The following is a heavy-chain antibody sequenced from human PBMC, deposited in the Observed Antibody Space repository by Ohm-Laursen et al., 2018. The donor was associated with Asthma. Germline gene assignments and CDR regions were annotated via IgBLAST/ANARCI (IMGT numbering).Heavy chain of an antibody. D-gene: IGHD3-3*01. J-gene: IGHJ6*02. V-gene: IGHV4-34*01. CDR2: INHSGST. Sequence: SDTLSLTCAVYGGSFSGYYWSWIRQPPGKGLEWIGEINHSGSTNYNPSLKSRVTISVDTSKNQFSLKLSSVTAADTAVYYCARARITIFGVVRWRNDMDVWGQGTTVTVSS. CDR1: GGSFSGYY. CDR3: ARARITIFGVVRWRNDMDV.